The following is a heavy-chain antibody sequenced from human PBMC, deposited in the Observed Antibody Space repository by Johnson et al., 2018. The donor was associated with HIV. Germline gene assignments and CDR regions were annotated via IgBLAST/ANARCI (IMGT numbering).Heavy chain of an antibody. CDR1: GFTFSSYG. J-gene: IGHJ3*02. V-gene: IGHV3-30*03. CDR2: ISYDGSDK. Sequence: QVQLVESGGGVVQPGGSLRLSCAASGFTFSSYGMHWVRQAPGKGLEWVAVISYDGSDKYYADSVKGRFTVSRDSSKNTLYLQVNSLRAEDAAVYYCARTTLRFLDRGDDAFDIWGQGTMVTVSS. CDR3: ARTTLRFLDRGDDAFDI. D-gene: IGHD3-3*01.